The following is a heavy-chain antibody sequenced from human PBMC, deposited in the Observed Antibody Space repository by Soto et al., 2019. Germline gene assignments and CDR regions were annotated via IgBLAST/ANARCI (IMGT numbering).Heavy chain of an antibody. Sequence: GGSLRLSCAASGFTFSNYWMSWVRQAPGKGLEWVANIKQDGSDKYYVDSVKGRFTISRDNAKNSLYLQMNSLRADDTAMYYCGRDRGGYDFWGRRSLVTV. CDR3: GRDRGGYDF. V-gene: IGHV3-7*03. D-gene: IGHD5-12*01. J-gene: IGHJ1*01. CDR1: GFTFSNYW. CDR2: IKQDGSDK.